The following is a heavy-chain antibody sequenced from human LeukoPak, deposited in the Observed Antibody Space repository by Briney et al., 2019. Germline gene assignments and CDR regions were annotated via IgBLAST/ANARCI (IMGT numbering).Heavy chain of an antibody. V-gene: IGHV3-30*02. CDR1: GFTFSSCG. CDR2: IRYDGSNK. D-gene: IGHD2-2*01. CDR3: ARDHCSSTSCHKGGYFQH. Sequence: GGSLRLSCATSGFTFSSCGMHWVRQAPGKGLEWVAFIRYDGSNKYYADSVKGRFTISRDNSKNTLYLQMNSLRAEDTAVYYCARDHCSSTSCHKGGYFQHWGQGTLVTVSS. J-gene: IGHJ1*01.